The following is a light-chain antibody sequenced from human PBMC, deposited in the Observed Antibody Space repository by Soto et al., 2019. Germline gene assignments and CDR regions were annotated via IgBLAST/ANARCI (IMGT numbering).Light chain of an antibody. J-gene: IGKJ1*01. CDR1: QRIGTY. CDR3: QQSYSIPVWT. V-gene: IGKV1-39*01. Sequence: DIQMTQSPSSLSASVGDRITVTCRASQRIGTYVNWYQQKPGKAPKLLIYASTNLEDGVPSRFSGSGSGTDFSLSVSNLQPEDFATYYRQQSYSIPVWTFGQGTKVEIK. CDR2: AST.